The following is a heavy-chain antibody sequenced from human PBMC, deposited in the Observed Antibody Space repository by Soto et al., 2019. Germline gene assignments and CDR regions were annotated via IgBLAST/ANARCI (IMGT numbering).Heavy chain of an antibody. CDR1: GFTFSSYS. CDR3: ARVRTDIVVPAAAHYYIDV. D-gene: IGHD2-2*01. J-gene: IGHJ6*03. V-gene: IGHV3-48*01. CDR2: ISSSSSTI. Sequence: GGSLRLSCAASGFTFSSYSMNWVRQAPGKGLEWVSYISSSSSTIYYADSVKGRFTISRDNAKNSLYLQMNSLRVEDTAVYYCARVRTDIVVPAAAHYYIDVWGKGTTVTVSS.